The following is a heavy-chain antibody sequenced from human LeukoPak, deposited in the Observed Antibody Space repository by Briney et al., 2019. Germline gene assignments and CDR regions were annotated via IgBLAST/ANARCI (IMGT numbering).Heavy chain of an antibody. Sequence: PGGSLRLSCAASGFSFSSYAMNWVRQAQGKGLEWVSFISGSGDATHYADSVKGRFTISRDNSKNTLYLQMNSLRAEDTAVYYCAKSRGESRGASNYWGQGTLVTVSS. CDR3: AKSRGESRGASNY. V-gene: IGHV3-23*01. CDR1: GFSFSSYA. CDR2: ISGSGDAT. D-gene: IGHD1-26*01. J-gene: IGHJ4*02.